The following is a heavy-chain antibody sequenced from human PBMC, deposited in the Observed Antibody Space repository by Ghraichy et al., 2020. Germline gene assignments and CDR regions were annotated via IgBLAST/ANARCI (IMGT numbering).Heavy chain of an antibody. J-gene: IGHJ3*02. CDR3: AKGGLWDAFDI. CDR2: ISGVGGST. CDR1: GFTFRSYG. V-gene: IGHV3-23*01. Sequence: LSLTCEASGFTFRSYGMTWVRQAPGQGLEWVSTISGVGGSTYYADSVKGRFSISRDNSQNTLSLQMNSLRAEDTATYYCAKGGLWDAFDIWGHGTLVTVSS. D-gene: IGHD2-21*01.